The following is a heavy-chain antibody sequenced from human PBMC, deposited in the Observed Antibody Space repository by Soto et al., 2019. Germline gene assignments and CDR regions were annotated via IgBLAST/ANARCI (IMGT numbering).Heavy chain of an antibody. CDR1: GYTFTIYS. CDR3: ARAGNCTSTTCFSGWLAP. D-gene: IGHD2-2*01. Sequence: ASVKVSCKASGYTFTIYSIHCVRQAPGQRLEWMGWINTDNGKTRDSQKFQDRVTLTRDTSASTAYMELSSLTSEDTAVYYCARAGNCTSTTCFSGWLAPWGQGTLVTVSS. V-gene: IGHV1-3*04. J-gene: IGHJ5*02. CDR2: INTDNGKT.